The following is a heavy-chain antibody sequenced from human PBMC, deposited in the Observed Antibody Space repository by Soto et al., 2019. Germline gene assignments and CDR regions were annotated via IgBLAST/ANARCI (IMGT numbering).Heavy chain of an antibody. J-gene: IGHJ4*02. Sequence: SETLSLTCAVYGGSFSGYYWSWIRQPPGKGLEWIGEINHSGSTNYNPSLKSRVTISVDTSKNQFSLKLSSVTAADTAVYYCARDSIRPHKTIAARGKTKNPNFDYWGQGTLVTVSS. CDR3: ARDSIRPHKTIAARGKTKNPNFDY. D-gene: IGHD6-6*01. CDR1: GGSFSGYY. CDR2: INHSGST. V-gene: IGHV4-34*01.